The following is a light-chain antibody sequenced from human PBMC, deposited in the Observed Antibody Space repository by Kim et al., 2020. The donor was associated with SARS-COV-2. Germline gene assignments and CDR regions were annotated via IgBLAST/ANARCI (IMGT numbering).Light chain of an antibody. J-gene: IGKJ2*01. CDR3: QQFHSFPYT. CDR1: QSLGNG. Sequence: DIQMTQSPSTLSVSVGDRVNITCRASQSLGNGLAWYEQRPGKAPRLLIYAASSLESGIPSRFSGIGSETHFTLTNSSLQPGDIATYFCQQFHSFPYTFGQETKREI. CDR2: AAS. V-gene: IGKV1-5*03.